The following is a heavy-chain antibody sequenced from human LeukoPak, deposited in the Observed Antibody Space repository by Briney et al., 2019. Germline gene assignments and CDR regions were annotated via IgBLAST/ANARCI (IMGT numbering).Heavy chain of an antibody. CDR3: ARAKAAAGIDYFDY. V-gene: IGHV4-34*01. CDR2: INHSGST. J-gene: IGHJ4*02. Sequence: SETLSLTCAVYGGSFSGYYWSWIRQPPGKGLEWIGEINHSGSTNYNPSLKSRVTISVDTSKNQFSLELSSVTAADTAVYYCARAKAAAGIDYFDYWGQGTLVTVSS. D-gene: IGHD6-13*01. CDR1: GGSFSGYY.